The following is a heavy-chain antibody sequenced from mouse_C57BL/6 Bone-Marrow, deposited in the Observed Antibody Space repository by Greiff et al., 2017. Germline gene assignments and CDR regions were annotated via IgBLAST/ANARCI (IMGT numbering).Heavy chain of an antibody. Sequence: QVQLQQPGAELVKPGASVKMSCKASGYTFTSYWITWVKQRPGQGLEWIGDIYPGSGSTNYNEKFKSKATLTVDTSSSTAYMQRSSLTSEDSAVYYCAWGDYDYWYFDVWGTGTTVTVSS. CDR3: AWGDYDYWYFDV. CDR2: IYPGSGST. J-gene: IGHJ1*03. V-gene: IGHV1-55*01. D-gene: IGHD2-4*01. CDR1: GYTFTSYW.